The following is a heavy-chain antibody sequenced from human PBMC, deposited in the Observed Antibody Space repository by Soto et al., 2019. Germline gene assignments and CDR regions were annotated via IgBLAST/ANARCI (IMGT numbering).Heavy chain of an antibody. CDR1: GFTFSSYG. CDR2: ISYDGSNK. Sequence: GGSLRLSCAASGFTFSSYGMHWVRQAPGKGLEWVAVISYDGSNKYYADSVKGRFTISRDNSKNTLYLQMNSLRAEDTAVYYCAKDRYYYDSSGFFDYWGQGTLVTV. J-gene: IGHJ4*02. D-gene: IGHD3-22*01. CDR3: AKDRYYYDSSGFFDY. V-gene: IGHV3-30*18.